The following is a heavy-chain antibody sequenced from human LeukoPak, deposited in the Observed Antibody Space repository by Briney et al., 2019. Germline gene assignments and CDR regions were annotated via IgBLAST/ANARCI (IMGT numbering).Heavy chain of an antibody. CDR1: RFTFSHYY. CDR2: SSSSGSTI. V-gene: IGHV3-11*01. D-gene: IGHD3-3*01. Sequence: GGPLRLSCAASRFTFSHYYMSWLRQAPGKGLEWVSYSSSSGSTIYYGDSVKGRFTISRDNAKNSLYLQMNSLRAEDTAVYYCARGLRFLEWFPCDYWGQGTLVTVSS. J-gene: IGHJ4*02. CDR3: ARGLRFLEWFPCDY.